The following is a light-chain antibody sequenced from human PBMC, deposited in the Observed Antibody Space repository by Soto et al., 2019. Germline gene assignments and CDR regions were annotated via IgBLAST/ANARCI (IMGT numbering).Light chain of an antibody. J-gene: IGKJ1*01. Sequence: EIVLTQSPGTLSLSAGERVTLSCMSSQSVTGNNLAWYQQKPGQAPRLLIYDASNRATGTPARFSGSGSGTDCTLTISSLEPEDVAVYYCQQRSNWPRTFGQGTKVDIK. CDR1: QSVTGNN. V-gene: IGKV3-11*01. CDR2: DAS. CDR3: QQRSNWPRT.